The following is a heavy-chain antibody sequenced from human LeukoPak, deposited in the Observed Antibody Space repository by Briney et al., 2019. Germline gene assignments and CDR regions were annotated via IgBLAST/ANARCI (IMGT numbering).Heavy chain of an antibody. CDR2: IDPRSGGT. CDR1: GDTFTGYY. Sequence: GASVKVSCKASGDTFTGYYMHWVRQAPGQGLECMGRIDPRSGGTNYAQKFQGRVTMTKDTSINTAYMELSRLRSDDTAVYYCARRLYYYGSETHLDSWGQGTLVTVSS. J-gene: IGHJ4*02. D-gene: IGHD3-10*01. V-gene: IGHV1-2*06. CDR3: ARRLYYYGSETHLDS.